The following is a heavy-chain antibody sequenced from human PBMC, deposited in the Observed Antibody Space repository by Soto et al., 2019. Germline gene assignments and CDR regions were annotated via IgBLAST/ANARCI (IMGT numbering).Heavy chain of an antibody. V-gene: IGHV4-31*03. D-gene: IGHD1-26*01. J-gene: IGHJ4*02. CDR1: GDSVSSGGYY. Sequence: PSETLSLTCIVSGDSVSSGGYYWSWIRQHPGKGLEWIGYIYSNGFTYYNPSLESRVTISLDTSKNQFSLKLTSVTAADTAVYYCAATPRYWGQGTLVTVSS. CDR3: AATPRY. CDR2: IYSNGFT.